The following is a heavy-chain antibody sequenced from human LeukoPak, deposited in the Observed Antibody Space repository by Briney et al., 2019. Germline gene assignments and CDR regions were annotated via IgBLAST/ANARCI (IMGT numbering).Heavy chain of an antibody. CDR1: GFTSSYA. J-gene: IGHJ4*02. CDR3: ARGGPIYCSGDSCYPGDY. CDR2: ISYDGSIK. Sequence: GGSLRLSCVASGFTSSYAMHWVRQAPGKGLEWVAVISYDGSIKHVADSVKGRLTISRDNSKNTLYLQMNSLRTDDTAVYYCARGGPIYCSGDSCYPGDYWGQGTLVTVSS. D-gene: IGHD2-15*01. V-gene: IGHV3-30*04.